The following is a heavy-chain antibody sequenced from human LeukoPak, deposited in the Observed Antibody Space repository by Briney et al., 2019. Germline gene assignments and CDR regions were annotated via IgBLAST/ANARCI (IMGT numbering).Heavy chain of an antibody. CDR3: ARDSGGRPYAFDI. D-gene: IGHD2-8*02. CDR2: IYHVGLT. Sequence: PSETLSLTCTVPGDSISSGDYHWSWIRQPPGKGLEWIGYIYHVGLTYYNPSLKSRVTISVGRSKNQFSLKLSSVTAADTAVYYCARDSGGRPYAFDIWGQGTMVTVSS. CDR1: GDSISSGDYH. J-gene: IGHJ3*02. V-gene: IGHV4-30-2*01.